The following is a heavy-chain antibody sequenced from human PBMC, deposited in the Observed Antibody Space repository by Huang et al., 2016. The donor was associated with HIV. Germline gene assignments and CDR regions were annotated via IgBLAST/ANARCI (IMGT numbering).Heavy chain of an antibody. Sequence: QVHLVQSGGEVKKPGALVKVSCKASGYKFINYDITWVRQAPGQGLQWMGWSRINNGHTNCPQNRQGRVTVTTDRSTNTAYMELRNLRSDDTAVYYCARDFSSGWLDYWGQGTPVTVSS. J-gene: IGHJ4*02. CDR1: GYKFINYD. CDR2: SRINNGHT. D-gene: IGHD6-19*01. V-gene: IGHV1-18*01. CDR3: ARDFSSGWLDY.